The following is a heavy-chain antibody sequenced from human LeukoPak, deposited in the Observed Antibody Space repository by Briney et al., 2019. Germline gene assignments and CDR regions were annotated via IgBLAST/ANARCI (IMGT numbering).Heavy chain of an antibody. D-gene: IGHD2-8*01. CDR2: TGARGDTT. Sequence: GGSLRLSCVASGFTFNTYGMAWVRQAPGKGLDWVSDTGARGDTTHYADSEKGRFTISRDNSKKTLYLQMNNLRGEDTAIYYCETALSMSVFWGQGTLVTVSS. CDR1: GFTFNTYG. CDR3: ETALSMSVF. V-gene: IGHV3-23*01. J-gene: IGHJ4*02.